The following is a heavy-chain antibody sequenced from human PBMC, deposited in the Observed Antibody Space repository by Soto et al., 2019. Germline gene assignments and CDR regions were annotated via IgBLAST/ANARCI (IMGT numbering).Heavy chain of an antibody. CDR1: GFTFRSYW. J-gene: IGHJ5*02. V-gene: IGHV3-7*01. CDR3: AREGEYGGDDLDP. CDR2: RKEDGSEK. Sequence: EVQLVESGGGLAQPGGSLRLSCAASGFTFRSYWISWVRQAPGKGLEWVANRKEDGSEKYYVDSVKGRFTISRDNAKKSLYLQMNSLRVEDTAVYYCAREGEYGGDDLDPWGQGTLVTVSP. D-gene: IGHD2-21*01.